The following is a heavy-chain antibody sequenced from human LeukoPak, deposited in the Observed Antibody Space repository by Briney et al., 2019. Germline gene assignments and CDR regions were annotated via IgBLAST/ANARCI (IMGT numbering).Heavy chain of an antibody. V-gene: IGHV4-34*01. Sequence: KSSETLSLTCAVYGGSFSGYYWSWIRQPPGKGLEWIGETNHSGSTNYNPSLKSRVTISVDTSKNQISLKLSSVTAADTAVYYCARVGYYDSSGYYYRLDYWGQGTLVTVSS. CDR2: TNHSGST. J-gene: IGHJ4*02. D-gene: IGHD3-22*01. CDR1: GGSFSGYY. CDR3: ARVGYYDSSGYYYRLDY.